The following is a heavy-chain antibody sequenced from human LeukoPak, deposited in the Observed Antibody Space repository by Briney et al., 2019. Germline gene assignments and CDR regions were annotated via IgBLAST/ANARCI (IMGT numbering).Heavy chain of an antibody. J-gene: IGHJ6*03. D-gene: IGHD2-15*01. CDR3: AKNAGYCSGGSCYSSYYYYYMDV. Sequence: GGSLRLSCAASGFTFSSYAMHWVRQAPGKGLEWVAVISYDGSNKYYADSVKGRFTISRDNSKNTLYLQMNSLRAEDTAVYYCAKNAGYCSGGSCYSSYYYYYMDVWGKGTTVTVSS. CDR2: ISYDGSNK. CDR1: GFTFSSYA. V-gene: IGHV3-30-3*02.